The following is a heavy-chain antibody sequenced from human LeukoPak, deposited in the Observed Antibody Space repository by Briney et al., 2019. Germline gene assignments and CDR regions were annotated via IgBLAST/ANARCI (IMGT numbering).Heavy chain of an antibody. Sequence: SETLSLTCAVYGGSFSGYYWSWIRQPPGKGLEWIGEINHSGSTNYNPSLKSRVTISVDTSKNQFSLKLSSATAADTAVYYCARVPRLHYYYYYMDVWGKGTTVTVSS. J-gene: IGHJ6*03. V-gene: IGHV4-34*01. CDR2: INHSGST. CDR1: GGSFSGYY. CDR3: ARVPRLHYYYYYMDV.